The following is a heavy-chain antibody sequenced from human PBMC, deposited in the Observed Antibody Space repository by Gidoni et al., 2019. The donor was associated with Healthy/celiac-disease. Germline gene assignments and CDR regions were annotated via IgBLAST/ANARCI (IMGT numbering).Heavy chain of an antibody. CDR1: GGSISRGSYY. CDR3: AREGDWSGLAHTGAFDI. J-gene: IGHJ3*02. CDR2: IYTSGST. V-gene: IGHV4-61*02. Sequence: QVQLQESGPGLVKPSQTLSLTCTVSGGSISRGSYYWSWIRQPAGKGLEWIGRIYTSGSTNYNPSLKSRVTISVDTSKNQFSLKLSSVTAADTAVYYCAREGDWSGLAHTGAFDIWGQGTMVTVSS. D-gene: IGHD3-3*02.